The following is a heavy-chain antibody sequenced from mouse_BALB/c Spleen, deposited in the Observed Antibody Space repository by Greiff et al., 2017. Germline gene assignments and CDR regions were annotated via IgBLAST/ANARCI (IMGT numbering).Heavy chain of an antibody. CDR2: INPSSGYT. Sequence: QVQLKQSGAELARPGASVKMSCKASGYTFTSYTMHWVKQRPGQGLEWIGYINPSSGYTNYNQKFKDKATLTADKSSSTAYMQLSSLTSEDSAVYYCARWGGNSWFAYWGQGTLVTVSA. CDR3: ARWGGNSWFAY. V-gene: IGHV1-4*01. J-gene: IGHJ3*01. CDR1: GYTFTSYT. D-gene: IGHD2-1*01.